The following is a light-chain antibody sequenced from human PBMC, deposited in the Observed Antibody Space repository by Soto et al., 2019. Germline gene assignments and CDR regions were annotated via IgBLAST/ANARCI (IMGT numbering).Light chain of an antibody. Sequence: ELVVTQSPATLSVSPGERVTLSCRTSQDVSSKLAWYQQKAGQAPSLLIYDASTRATGTPARFSGSGSGTEFTLAVSSLQSEDYAVYFCQQYIRWPLTCGGGTKVEIK. V-gene: IGKV3D-15*01. CDR1: QDVSSK. CDR3: QQYIRWPLT. J-gene: IGKJ4*01. CDR2: DAS.